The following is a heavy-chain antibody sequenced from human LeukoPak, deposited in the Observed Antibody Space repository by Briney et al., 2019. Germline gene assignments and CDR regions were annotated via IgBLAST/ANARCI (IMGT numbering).Heavy chain of an antibody. D-gene: IGHD3-16*01. CDR1: GFTFSSYS. J-gene: IGHJ6*02. CDR3: ARWGSLYYYGMDV. Sequence: GGSLRLSCAASGFTFSSYSMNWVRQAPGKGLEWVSSISSSSSYIYYADSVKGRFTISRDNAKNSLYLQMNSLRAEDTAVYYCARWGSLYYYGMDVWGQGTTVTVSS. V-gene: IGHV3-21*01. CDR2: ISSSSSYI.